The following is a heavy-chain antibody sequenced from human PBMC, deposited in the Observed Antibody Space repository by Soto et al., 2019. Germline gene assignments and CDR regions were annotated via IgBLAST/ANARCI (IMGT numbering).Heavy chain of an antibody. Sequence: GGSLRLSCAASGFTFSSYAMSWVRQAPGKGLEWVSAISGSGGSTYYADSVKGRFTISRDNSKNTLYLQMNSLRAEDTAVYYCAKDAWFDTVTTGYFDYWGQGTLVTVSS. V-gene: IGHV3-23*01. J-gene: IGHJ4*02. CDR2: ISGSGGST. CDR3: AKDAWFDTVTTGYFDY. D-gene: IGHD4-17*01. CDR1: GFTFSSYA.